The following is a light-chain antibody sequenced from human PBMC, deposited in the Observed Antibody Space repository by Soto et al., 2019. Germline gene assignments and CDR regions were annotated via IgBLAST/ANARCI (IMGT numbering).Light chain of an antibody. Sequence: QAVVTQPASVSGSPGQSITISCTGTSSDVGGYNYVSWYQQYPGKAPKLMIYDVSNRPSGVSNRFSGSKSGNTASLTISGLQPEDEADYYCSSYTTSSTLFYVFGTGTKLTVL. J-gene: IGLJ1*01. CDR1: SSDVGGYNY. CDR2: DVS. V-gene: IGLV2-14*01. CDR3: SSYTTSSTLFYV.